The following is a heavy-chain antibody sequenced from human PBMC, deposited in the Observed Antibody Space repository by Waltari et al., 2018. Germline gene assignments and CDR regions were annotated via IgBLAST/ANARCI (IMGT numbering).Heavy chain of an antibody. D-gene: IGHD6-25*01. CDR1: GGSISSSSYY. CDR3: ARDSDSSGSFDY. Sequence: QLQLQESGPGLVKPSETLSLTCTVSGGSISSSSYYWGWIRQPPGKGLEWIGSIYYSGITYYNPSLKSRVTISVDTSKNQFSLKLSSVTAADTAVYYCARDSDSSGSFDYWGQGTLVTVSS. V-gene: IGHV4-39*07. J-gene: IGHJ4*02. CDR2: IYYSGIT.